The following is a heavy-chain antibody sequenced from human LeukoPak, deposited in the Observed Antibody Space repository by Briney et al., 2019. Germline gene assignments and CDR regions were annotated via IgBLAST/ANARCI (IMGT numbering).Heavy chain of an antibody. V-gene: IGHV3-23*01. J-gene: IGHJ4*02. CDR3: AKVRDYSSSWPRDSFDY. CDR2: ISGSGGST. D-gene: IGHD6-13*01. CDR1: GFTFSSYA. Sequence: GGSLRLSCAASGFTFSSYAMSWVRQAPGKGLEWVSAISGSGGSTYYADSVKGRFTISRDNSKNTLYLQMNSLRAEDTAVYYCAKVRDYSSSWPRDSFDYWGQGTLVTVSS.